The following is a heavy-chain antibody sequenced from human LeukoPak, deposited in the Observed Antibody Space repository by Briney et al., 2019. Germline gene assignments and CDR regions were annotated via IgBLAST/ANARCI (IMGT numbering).Heavy chain of an antibody. CDR3: ARLPRLGYYDSSGYYDHWYFDL. CDR2: IYYSGST. CDR1: GGSISSSSYY. J-gene: IGHJ2*01. Sequence: SETLSLTCTVSGGSISSSSYYWGWIRQPPGKGLEWIGSIYYSGSTYYNPSLKSRVTISVDTSKNQFSLKLSSVTAADTAVYYCARLPRLGYYDSSGYYDHWYFDLWGRGTLVTVSS. V-gene: IGHV4-39*01. D-gene: IGHD3-22*01.